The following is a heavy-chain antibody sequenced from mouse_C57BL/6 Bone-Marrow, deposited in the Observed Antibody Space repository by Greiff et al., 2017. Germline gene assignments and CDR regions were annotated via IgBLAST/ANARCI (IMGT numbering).Heavy chain of an antibody. CDR2: INPSSGYT. CDR1: GYTFTSYW. D-gene: IGHD2-3*01. Sequence: VKLQESGAELAKPGASVKLSCKASGYTFTSYWMHWVKQRPGQGLEWIGYINPSSGYTKYNQKFKDKATLTADKSSSTAYMQLSSLTYEDSAVYDCARSSRDDGYYVGFAYWGQGTLVTVSA. J-gene: IGHJ3*01. CDR3: ARSSRDDGYYVGFAY. V-gene: IGHV1-7*01.